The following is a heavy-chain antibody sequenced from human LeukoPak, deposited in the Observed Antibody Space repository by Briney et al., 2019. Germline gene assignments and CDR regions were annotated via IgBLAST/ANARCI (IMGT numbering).Heavy chain of an antibody. V-gene: IGHV4-59*01. CDR2: IYYSGST. J-gene: IGHJ4*02. Sequence: PSETLSLTCTVSGGSISSYYWSWIRQPPGKGLEWIGYIYYSGSTNYNPSLKSRVTMSVDTSKNQFSLKLSSVTAADTAVYYCARGGGSYDYWGQGTLVTISS. CDR1: GGSISSYY. D-gene: IGHD1-26*01. CDR3: ARGGGSYDY.